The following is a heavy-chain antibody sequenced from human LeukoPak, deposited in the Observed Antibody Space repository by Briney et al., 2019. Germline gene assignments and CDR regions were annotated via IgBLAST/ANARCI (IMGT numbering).Heavy chain of an antibody. D-gene: IGHD5-12*01. V-gene: IGHV1-3*01. Sequence: ASVKVSCKASGYTFTSYAMHWVRQAPGQRLEWMGWINAGNGNTKYSQKFQGRVTITRDTSASTAYMELSSLRSEDTAVYYCARDQGYSGYDWSFLGMDVWGQGTTVPVSS. CDR2: INAGNGNT. J-gene: IGHJ6*02. CDR1: GYTFTSYA. CDR3: ARDQGYSGYDWSFLGMDV.